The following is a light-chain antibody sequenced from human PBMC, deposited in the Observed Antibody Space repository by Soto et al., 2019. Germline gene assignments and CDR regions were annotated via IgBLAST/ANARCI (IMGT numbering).Light chain of an antibody. CDR1: QSISSY. J-gene: IGKJ1*01. V-gene: IGKV1-39*01. Sequence: DIQMTQSPSSLSASVRDRVTITCRASQSISSYLNWYQQKPGKPPRLLIYAASSLRSGVPSRFSGSGSGTDFTLTINSLQPEDFATYSCQQSYNSPQTFGQGTKVDIK. CDR2: AAS. CDR3: QQSYNSPQT.